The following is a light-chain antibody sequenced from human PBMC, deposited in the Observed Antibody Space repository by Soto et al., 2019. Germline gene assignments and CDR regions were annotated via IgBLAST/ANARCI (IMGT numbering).Light chain of an antibody. Sequence: EIVMTQSPATLSVSPGERATLSCRASQSVSRNVAWYQQKPGQAPRLLIHDASTTATGISVRFSGSGSGTEFTITISRLKSEDFAVYYCQQYNNLLWTCGQGTKVEIK. J-gene: IGKJ1*01. CDR1: QSVSRN. CDR3: QQYNNLLWT. CDR2: DAS. V-gene: IGKV3-15*01.